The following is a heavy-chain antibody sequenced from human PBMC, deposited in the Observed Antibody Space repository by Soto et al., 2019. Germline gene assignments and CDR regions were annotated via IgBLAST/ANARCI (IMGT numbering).Heavy chain of an antibody. Sequence: PSETLSLTCTVSGGSINTFYWSWVRQPAGKGLEWIGRIFSSGSTSFNPSLESRVAMSVDTSKNHFSLNLSSVTAADMAVYYCAREGSYSAYNFAHVTQLLSFDFWGQGALVTVSS. D-gene: IGHD5-12*01. CDR2: IFSSGST. CDR3: AREGSYSAYNFAHVTQLLSFDF. CDR1: GGSINTFY. V-gene: IGHV4-4*07. J-gene: IGHJ4*02.